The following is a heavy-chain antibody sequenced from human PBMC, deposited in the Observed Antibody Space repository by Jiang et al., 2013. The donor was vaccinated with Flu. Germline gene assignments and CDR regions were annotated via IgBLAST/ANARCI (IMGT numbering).Heavy chain of an antibody. Sequence: VQLVESGGGMVKPGGSLRLSCAASGFTFPNAWMNWVRQAPGKGLEWVARIKNKADGGTTDYAAPVKGRFAISRDDSKNMLYLQMNSLKNEDTAVYFCHSPEFQLMFNPLYYNGVDVWGQGTTVTVSS. V-gene: IGHV3-15*07. CDR2: IKNKADGGTT. J-gene: IGHJ6*02. CDR3: HSPEFQLMFNPLYYNGVDV. CDR1: GFTFPNAW. D-gene: IGHD2-2*01.